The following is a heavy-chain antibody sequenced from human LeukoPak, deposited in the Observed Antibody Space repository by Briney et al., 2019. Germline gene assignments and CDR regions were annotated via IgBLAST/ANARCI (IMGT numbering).Heavy chain of an antibody. V-gene: IGHV1-69*06. D-gene: IGHD6-13*01. CDR1: GGTFSSYA. CDR3: ARGAHSSSWSFRYYFDY. Sequence: ASVKVSCKASGGTFSSYAISWVRQAPGQGLEWMGGIIPIFGTANYAQKFQGRVTITADKSTSTAYMELSSLRSEDTAVYYCARGAHSSSWSFRYYFDYWGQGTLVTVSS. J-gene: IGHJ4*02. CDR2: IIPIFGTA.